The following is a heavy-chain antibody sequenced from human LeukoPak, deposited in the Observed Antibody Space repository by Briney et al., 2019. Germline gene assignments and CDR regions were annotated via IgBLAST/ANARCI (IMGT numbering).Heavy chain of an antibody. CDR1: GYTFTSYY. CDR2: INPSGGST. V-gene: IGHV1-46*01. J-gene: IGHJ4*02. CDR3: AREDTNTALSDYFDY. D-gene: IGHD5-18*01. Sequence: ASVKVSCKASGYTFTSYYMHWVRQAPGQGLEWMGIINPSGGSTSYAQKFQGGVTMTRDTSTSTVYMELSSLRSEDTAVYYCAREDTNTALSDYFDYWGQGTLVTVSS.